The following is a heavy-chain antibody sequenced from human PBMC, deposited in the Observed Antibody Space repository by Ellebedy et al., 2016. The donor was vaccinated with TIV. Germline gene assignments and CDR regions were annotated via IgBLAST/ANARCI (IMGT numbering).Heavy chain of an antibody. Sequence: SETLSLXXAVYGGSFSGYYWSWIRQPPGKGLEWIGEINHSGSTNYNPSLKSRVTISVDTSKNQFSLKLSSVTAADTAVYYCAIAAAGPQYNWFNPWGQGTLVTVSS. CDR3: AIAAAGPQYNWFNP. D-gene: IGHD6-13*01. V-gene: IGHV4-34*01. J-gene: IGHJ5*02. CDR2: INHSGST. CDR1: GGSFSGYY.